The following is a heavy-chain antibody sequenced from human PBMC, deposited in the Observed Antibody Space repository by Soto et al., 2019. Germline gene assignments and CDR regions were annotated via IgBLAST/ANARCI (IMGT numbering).Heavy chain of an antibody. Sequence: SETLSLTCTVSGGSISSYYWSWIRQPPGKGLEWIGYIYYSGSTNYNPSLKSRVTISVDTSKNQFSLKLSSVTAADTAVYYCARERAYYVTFDIWGQGTVVT. D-gene: IGHD3-16*01. J-gene: IGHJ3*02. CDR2: IYYSGST. CDR1: GGSISSYY. V-gene: IGHV4-59*01. CDR3: ARERAYYVTFDI.